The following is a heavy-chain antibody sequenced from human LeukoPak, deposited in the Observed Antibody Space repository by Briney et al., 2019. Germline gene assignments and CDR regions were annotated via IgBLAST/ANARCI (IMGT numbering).Heavy chain of an antibody. J-gene: IGHJ4*02. CDR1: GFTFSTYC. CDR3: VRDSRSADY. Sequence: GGSLRLSCAASGFTFSTYCMHWVRQAPGKGPMWVSRICPDGTVTNYADSVKARFIISRDNARNTVYLQMNSLRVKDTAVYYCVRDSRSADYWGQGTLVTVSS. V-gene: IGHV3-74*01. CDR2: ICPDGTVT.